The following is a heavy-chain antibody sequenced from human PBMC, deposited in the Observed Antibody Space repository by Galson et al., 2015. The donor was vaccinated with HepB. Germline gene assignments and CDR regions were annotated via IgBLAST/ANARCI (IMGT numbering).Heavy chain of an antibody. CDR1: GFTCISYW. J-gene: IGHJ4*02. CDR3: ARELGYCSSIRCYTSIES. CDR2: IKQDGSEK. D-gene: IGHD2-2*02. V-gene: IGHV3-7*01. Sequence: SLRLSCAASGFTCISYWISGVRQAPGKGLEWVANIKQDGSEKYYVDSVKGRFTNSRDNAKNSLYLQMNSLRSEDMAVYYFARELGYCSSIRCYTSIESWGQETLLPASS.